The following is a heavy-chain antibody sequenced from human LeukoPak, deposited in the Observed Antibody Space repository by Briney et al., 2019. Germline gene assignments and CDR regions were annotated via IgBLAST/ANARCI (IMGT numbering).Heavy chain of an antibody. Sequence: QPGGSLRLSCAASGFIFSPYAMSWVRQAPGKGLEWVAGIAGGDDRFYADSVKGRFTISRDNSKNTLYLQMNSLRAEDTAVYYCATIVVVPAAISGGSDYFDYWGQGTLVTVSS. D-gene: IGHD2-2*01. CDR1: GFIFSPYA. CDR3: ATIVVVPAAISGGSDYFDY. J-gene: IGHJ4*02. CDR2: IAGGDDR. V-gene: IGHV3-23*01.